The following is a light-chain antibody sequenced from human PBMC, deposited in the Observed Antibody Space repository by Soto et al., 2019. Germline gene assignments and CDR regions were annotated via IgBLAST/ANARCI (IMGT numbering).Light chain of an antibody. Sequence: EIVLTQSPATLSLSPGERATLSCRASQSVSSYLAWYQQKPGQAPRLLIYDASNRATGIPARFRGSGSGTDFTLTISSLEPEDFADYYCQQRNNWPPTFGQGTKLEIK. CDR3: QQRNNWPPT. CDR1: QSVSSY. V-gene: IGKV3-11*01. J-gene: IGKJ2*01. CDR2: DAS.